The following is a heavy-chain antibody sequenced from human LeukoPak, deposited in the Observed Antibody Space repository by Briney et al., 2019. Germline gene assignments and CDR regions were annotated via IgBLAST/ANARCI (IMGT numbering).Heavy chain of an antibody. J-gene: IGHJ4*02. Sequence: PLETLSLTCTVSGGSISSGGYYWSCIRQHPRKGLERIGYVYFSGITYYNPSLKSRVTISLDRSKNQFYLEVNSVTAADTAVYFCARDGVRYSGYGAFDYWGQGALVTVSS. CDR3: ARDGVRYSGYGAFDY. CDR1: GGSISSGGYY. CDR2: VYFSGIT. D-gene: IGHD5-12*01. V-gene: IGHV4-31*03.